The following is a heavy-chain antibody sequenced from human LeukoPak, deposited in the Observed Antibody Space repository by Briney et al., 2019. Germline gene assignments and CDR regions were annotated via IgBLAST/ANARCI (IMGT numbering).Heavy chain of an antibody. CDR2: IYSGGST. CDR1: GFTVSSNS. CDR3: ARVLGNRCIGGNCYFDY. J-gene: IGHJ4*02. Sequence: GGSLRLSCAASGFTVSSNSMSWVRQAPGKGLECVSLIYSGGSTYHTDSAKGRFTFSRDNSKNTPYLQMNSLNAEDTAVYYCARVLGNRCIGGNCYFDYLGQGTLVTVSS. V-gene: IGHV3-66*01. D-gene: IGHD2-15*01.